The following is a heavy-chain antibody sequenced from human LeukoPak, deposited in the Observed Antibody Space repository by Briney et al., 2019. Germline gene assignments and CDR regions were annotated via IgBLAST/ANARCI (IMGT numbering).Heavy chain of an antibody. V-gene: IGHV3-74*01. CDR2: IDDVGSGT. CDR3: ATVFDL. CDR1: GFTVTSNW. Sequence: GGSLRLSCAASGFTVTSNWIHWVRQAPGKGLLWVSRIDDVGSGTSYADSEKGRFTISRATAKNTVYLQMNSLRVDDTAVYYCATVFDLWGQGTLVTVSS. J-gene: IGHJ4*02.